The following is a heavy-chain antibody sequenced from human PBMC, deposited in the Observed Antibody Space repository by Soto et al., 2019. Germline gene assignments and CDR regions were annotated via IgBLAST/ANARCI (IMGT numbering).Heavy chain of an antibody. D-gene: IGHD2-15*01. CDR1: GFIVSDTY. CDR3: AREPRYCRGGSCSITGDAYDI. V-gene: IGHV3-66*01. CDR2: ISNRGDT. Sequence: GGSLRLSCTASGFIVSDTYVNWVRQATGKGLEWVSVISNRGDTHYADSVRGRFSLSRDISDNTLHLQMNNLRVEDTAVYYCAREPRYCRGGSCSITGDAYDIWGQGTMVTVSS. J-gene: IGHJ3*02.